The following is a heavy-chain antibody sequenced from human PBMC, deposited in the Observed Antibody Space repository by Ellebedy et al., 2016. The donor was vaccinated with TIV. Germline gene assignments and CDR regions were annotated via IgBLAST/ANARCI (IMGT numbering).Heavy chain of an antibody. CDR2: IPSRDNI. D-gene: IGHD2-15*01. CDR1: GFSISSSY. Sequence: GESLKISCVASGFSISSSYVGWVRHAPGKGLDWVSVIPSRDNIYYADSVRGRCSISRDSSMATVFLQIDNLSAEDTTMYFCSRLDIQSYWYFDLWGPGTPVTVSA. V-gene: IGHV3-53*01. J-gene: IGHJ2*01. CDR3: SRLDIQSYWYFDL.